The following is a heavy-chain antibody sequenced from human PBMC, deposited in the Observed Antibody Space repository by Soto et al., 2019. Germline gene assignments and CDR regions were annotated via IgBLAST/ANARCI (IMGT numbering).Heavy chain of an antibody. CDR2: ISGNGGST. D-gene: IGHD6-19*01. J-gene: IGHJ4*01. Sequence: WGSLRLSLEASGFTFSNYAIIWVGPPPLRGLEWVSGISGNGGSTHYADSVKGRFTISRDNSKNTLYLQLNSLRAEDTAVYYCASLRQDSSGWYYFEYWGHGTLVTSPQ. CDR1: GFTFSNYA. CDR3: ASLRQDSSGWYYFEY. V-gene: IGHV3-23*01.